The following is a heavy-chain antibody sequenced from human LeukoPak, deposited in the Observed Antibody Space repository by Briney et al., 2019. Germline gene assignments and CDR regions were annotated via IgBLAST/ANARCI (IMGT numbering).Heavy chain of an antibody. V-gene: IGHV1-69*04. D-gene: IGHD3-10*01. CDR3: ARDRYLVRGAHVDY. J-gene: IGHJ4*02. Sequence: SGKVSCKASGDIFNSYSISWVRQAPRQGLEGMGRIIPILGIANYAQKFQGRVTITADKSTSTAYMELSSLRSEDTAVYYCARDRYLVRGAHVDYWGQGTLVTVSS. CDR1: GDIFNSYS. CDR2: IIPILGIA.